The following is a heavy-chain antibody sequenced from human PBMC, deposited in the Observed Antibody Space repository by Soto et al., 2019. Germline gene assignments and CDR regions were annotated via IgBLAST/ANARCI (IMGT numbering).Heavy chain of an antibody. J-gene: IGHJ6*03. CDR2: ISAYNGNT. Sequence: ASVKVSCKASGYTFTSYGISWVRQAPGQGLEWMGWISAYNGNTNYAQKLQGRVTMTTDTSTSTAYMELRSLRSDDTAVYYCARATAWDIVATIKGYYYMDVWGKGTTVTVSS. CDR3: ARATAWDIVATIKGYYYMDV. CDR1: GYTFTSYG. V-gene: IGHV1-18*01. D-gene: IGHD5-12*01.